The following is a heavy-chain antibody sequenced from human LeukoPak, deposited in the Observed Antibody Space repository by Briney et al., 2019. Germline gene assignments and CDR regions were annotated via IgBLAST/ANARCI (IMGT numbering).Heavy chain of an antibody. V-gene: IGHV4-59*01. J-gene: IGHJ6*03. CDR1: GGSISSYY. CDR3: ARCWSSSSPYYYYYMDV. D-gene: IGHD6-6*01. CDR2: IYYSGST. Sequence: SETLSLTCTVSGGSISSYYWSWIRQPPGKGLEWIGYIYYSGSTNYNPSLKSRVTISVDTSKNQFSLKLSSVTAADTAVYYCARCWSSSSPYYYYYMDVWGRGTTVTVSS.